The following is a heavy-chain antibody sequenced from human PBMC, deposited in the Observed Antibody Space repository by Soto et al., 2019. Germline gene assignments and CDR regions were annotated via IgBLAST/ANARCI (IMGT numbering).Heavy chain of an antibody. V-gene: IGHV1-2*02. CDR2: INPNNGGT. J-gene: IGHJ6*02. CDR3: ASDILYGMDV. CDR1: GYTFTGYY. Sequence: GASVKVSCKASGYTFTGYYMHWVRQAPGQGLEWMGWINPNNGGTSYAQKFQGRVTMTRNTSISTAYMELSSLRSEDTAVYYCASDILYGMDVWGQGTTVTVSS.